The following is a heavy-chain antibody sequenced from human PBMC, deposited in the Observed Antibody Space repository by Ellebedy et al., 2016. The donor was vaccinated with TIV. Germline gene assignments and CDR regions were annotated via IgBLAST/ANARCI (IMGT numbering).Heavy chain of an antibody. CDR1: GFTISNFW. V-gene: IGHV3-7*03. Sequence: PGGSLRLSCAASGFTISNFWMNWVRQAPGKGLEWVANIKQDGGETYYVDSVKGRFTISRDNAENSVYLQMNSLRADDTAVYYCRGDYCTGGRCFDYWGQGTLVTVSS. J-gene: IGHJ4*02. CDR3: RGDYCTGGRCFDY. CDR2: IKQDGGET. D-gene: IGHD2-8*02.